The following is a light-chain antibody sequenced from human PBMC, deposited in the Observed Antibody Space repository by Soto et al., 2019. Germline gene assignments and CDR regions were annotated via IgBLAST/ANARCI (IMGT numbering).Light chain of an antibody. Sequence: DIQMTQSPSSLSASVGDTVTITCLASQGISNYLAWYQQKPGQVPNLLIYAASTLQSGVPSRFSGNGSGTDFTLTSSSLRPDDVETYFCQKYNNAPRTFGQGTKVEI. V-gene: IGKV1-27*01. CDR2: AAS. CDR3: QKYNNAPRT. CDR1: QGISNY. J-gene: IGKJ1*01.